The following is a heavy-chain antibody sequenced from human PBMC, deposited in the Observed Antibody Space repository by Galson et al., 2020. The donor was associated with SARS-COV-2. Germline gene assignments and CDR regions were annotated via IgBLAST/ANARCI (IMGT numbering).Heavy chain of an antibody. Sequence: TVGSLRLSCTASGFTFGDYAMAWVRQAPGKGLEWVSFIRDKAYGGTTEYAASVKGRFTISRDDSKSIAYLQMNNLKTEDTAVYYCTIFGVVSLFDHWGQGTLVTVSS. CDR2: IRDKAYGGTT. CDR1: GFTFGDYA. CDR3: TIFGVVSLFDH. V-gene: IGHV3-49*04. D-gene: IGHD3-3*01. J-gene: IGHJ4*02.